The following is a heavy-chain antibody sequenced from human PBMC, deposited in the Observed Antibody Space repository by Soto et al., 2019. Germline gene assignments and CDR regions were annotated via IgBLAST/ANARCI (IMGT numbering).Heavy chain of an antibody. D-gene: IGHD6-13*01. Sequence: EVHLVESGGGLVQPAGSLSLSCAASGFTFSSYSLKWDRQAPGKGLERVSYITSSGTTVYYAHSVKGRFTISRVNSKNSLYLQRNSLRDDGTAVYYCARGSINCSYDFDFWGQGTGVSVSS. CDR1: GFTFSSYS. CDR3: ARGSINCSYDFDF. CDR2: ITSSGTTV. J-gene: IGHJ4*02. V-gene: IGHV3-48*02.